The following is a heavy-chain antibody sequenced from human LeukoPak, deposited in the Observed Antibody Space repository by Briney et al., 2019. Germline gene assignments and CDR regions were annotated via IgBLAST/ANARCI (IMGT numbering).Heavy chain of an antibody. J-gene: IGHJ4*02. Sequence: PSETLSLTCAVYGGSFSGYYWSWIRQPPGKGLEWIGEINHSGSTNYNPSLKSRVTISVETSKNQFSLKLSSVTAADTAVYYCAGGGYDILTDYWGQGTLVTVSS. V-gene: IGHV4-34*01. CDR2: INHSGST. CDR1: GGSFSGYY. CDR3: AGGGYDILTDY. D-gene: IGHD3-9*01.